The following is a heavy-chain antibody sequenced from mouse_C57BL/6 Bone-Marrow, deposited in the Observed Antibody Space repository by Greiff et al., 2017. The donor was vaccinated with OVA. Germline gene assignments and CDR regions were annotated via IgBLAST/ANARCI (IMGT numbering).Heavy chain of an antibody. D-gene: IGHD2-4*01. CDR3: ARKGLRRSWFAY. CDR2: ISSGGSYT. CDR1: GFTFSSYG. V-gene: IGHV5-6*01. Sequence: EVMLVESGGDLVKPGGSLKLSCAASGFTFSSYGMSWVRQTPDKRLEWVATISSGGSYTYYPDSVQGRFTISRDNAKNTLYLQMSSLKSEDTAMYYCARKGLRRSWFAYWGQGTLVTVSA. J-gene: IGHJ3*01.